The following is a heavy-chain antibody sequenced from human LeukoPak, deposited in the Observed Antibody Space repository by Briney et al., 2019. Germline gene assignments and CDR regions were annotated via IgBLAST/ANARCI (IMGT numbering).Heavy chain of an antibody. CDR3: ARSRSSSPYDKNLNY. CDR1: GFTFNSYT. J-gene: IGHJ4*02. CDR2: ISGSGNYI. V-gene: IGHV3-21*01. D-gene: IGHD3-10*01. Sequence: PGGSLRLSCTASGFTFNSYTISWVREAPGKGLEWVSSISGSGNYIYHAASVKGRFTISRDDAQNSVYLQMNSLKDEDTGVYYCARSRSSSPYDKNLNYWGQGTLVVVSS.